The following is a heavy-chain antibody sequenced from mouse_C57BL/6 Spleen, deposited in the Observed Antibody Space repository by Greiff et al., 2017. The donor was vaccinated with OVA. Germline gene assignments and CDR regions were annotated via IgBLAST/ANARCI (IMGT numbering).Heavy chain of an antibody. CDR2: INPNNGGT. V-gene: IGHV1-18*01. J-gene: IGHJ1*03. CDR1: GYTFTDYN. Sequence: EVQLQQSGPELVKPGASVKIPCKASGYTFTDYNMDWVKQSHGKSLEWIGDINPNNGGTIYNQKFKGKATLTVDKSSSTAYMELRSLTSEDTAVYYCALYWGYGSSPWYFDVWGTGTTVTVSS. CDR3: ALYWGYGSSPWYFDV. D-gene: IGHD1-1*01.